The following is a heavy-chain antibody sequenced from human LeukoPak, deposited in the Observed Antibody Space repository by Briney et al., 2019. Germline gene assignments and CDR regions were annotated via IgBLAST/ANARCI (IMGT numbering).Heavy chain of an antibody. CDR2: IIPIFGIA. CDR3: ARDKVVAWSGITRWSYYYGMDV. V-gene: IGHV1-69*04. D-gene: IGHD3-3*01. Sequence: SVKVSCKASGGTFSSYAISWVRQAPGQGLEWMGRIIPIFGIANYAQKFQGRVTITADKSTSTAYMELSSLRSEDTAVYYCARDKVVAWSGITRWSYYYGMDVWGQGTTVTVSS. J-gene: IGHJ6*02. CDR1: GGTFSSYA.